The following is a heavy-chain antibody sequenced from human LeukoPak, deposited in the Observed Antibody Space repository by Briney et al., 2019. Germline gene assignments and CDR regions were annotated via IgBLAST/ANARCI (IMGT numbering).Heavy chain of an antibody. CDR3: AREYSSSWYNWFDP. V-gene: IGHV4-61*02. D-gene: IGHD6-13*01. J-gene: IGHJ5*02. CDR1: GGSISSGSYY. Sequence: PSETLSLTCTVSGGSISSGSYYWSWIRQPAGKGLEWIGRIYTSGSTNYNPSLKSRVTISVDTSKNQFSLKVSSVTAADTAVYYCAREYSSSWYNWFDPWGQGTLVTVSS. CDR2: IYTSGST.